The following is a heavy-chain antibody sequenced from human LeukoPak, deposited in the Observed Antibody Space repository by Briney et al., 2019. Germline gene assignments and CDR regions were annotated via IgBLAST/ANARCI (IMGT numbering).Heavy chain of an antibody. V-gene: IGHV1-46*01. J-gene: IGHJ6*03. CDR1: GYTFTSYY. CDR3: ARDGSGYNNYYNYYMDF. D-gene: IGHD5-12*01. Sequence: ASVKVSCKASGYTFTSYYMHWVRQAPGQGLEWMGIINPSGGSTSYAQKFQGRVTMTRDTSISTAYMELSSLRSDDTAMYYCARDGSGYNNYYNYYMDFWGKGTTVTVSS. CDR2: INPSGGST.